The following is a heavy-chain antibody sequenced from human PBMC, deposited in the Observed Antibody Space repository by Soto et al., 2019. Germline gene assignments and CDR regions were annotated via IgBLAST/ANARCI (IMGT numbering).Heavy chain of an antibody. Sequence: QVQLVQSGAEVKKPGSSVKVSCKASGGTFNNYPVTWVRQAPGQGLEWMGGIIPTLGTSNYAQKFEGRVTITADESTSAAYMELSSRRSEDTAVYYCASSYGTSWYGDYWGQGTLVTVSS. D-gene: IGHD6-13*01. J-gene: IGHJ4*02. V-gene: IGHV1-69*01. CDR1: GGTFNNYP. CDR2: IIPTLGTS. CDR3: ASSYGTSWYGDY.